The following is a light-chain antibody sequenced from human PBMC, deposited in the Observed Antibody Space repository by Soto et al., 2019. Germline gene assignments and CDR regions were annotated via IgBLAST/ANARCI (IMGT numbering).Light chain of an antibody. Sequence: QSVLTQPPSASGTPGQRVSISCSGSSSNIGSNSVNWYRQLPGTAPKLLIYSNNQRPSGVPDRISGSKSGTSASLAISGLQSEDEADYYCAAWDDSLNGPVFGTGTKVTVL. CDR2: SNN. CDR1: SSNIGSNS. V-gene: IGLV1-44*01. J-gene: IGLJ1*01. CDR3: AAWDDSLNGPV.